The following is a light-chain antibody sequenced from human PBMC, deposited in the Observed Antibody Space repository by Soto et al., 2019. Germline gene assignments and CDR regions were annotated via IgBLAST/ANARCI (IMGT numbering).Light chain of an antibody. Sequence: QSVLTQPASVSGSPGQSITISRTGTSSDVGGYNFVSWYQQHPGKAPKLMIYEVSNRPSGVSNRFSGSKSGNTASLTISGLQAEDEADYYCSSYTSSTPLGYVFGTGTKVTVL. CDR3: SSYTSSTPLGYV. V-gene: IGLV2-14*01. CDR2: EVS. J-gene: IGLJ1*01. CDR1: SSDVGGYNF.